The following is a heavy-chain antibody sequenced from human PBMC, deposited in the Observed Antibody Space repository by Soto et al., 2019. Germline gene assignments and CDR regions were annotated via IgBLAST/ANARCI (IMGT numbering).Heavy chain of an antibody. Sequence: GGSLRLSCAASGFTFSDYYMSWIRQAPGKGLEWVSYISSSGSTIYYADSVKGRFTISRDNAKNSLYLRMNSLRAEDTAVYYCARYYYDSSAMDWGQGTLVTVSS. J-gene: IGHJ4*02. V-gene: IGHV3-11*01. CDR1: GFTFSDYY. D-gene: IGHD3-22*01. CDR3: ARYYYDSSAMD. CDR2: ISSSGSTI.